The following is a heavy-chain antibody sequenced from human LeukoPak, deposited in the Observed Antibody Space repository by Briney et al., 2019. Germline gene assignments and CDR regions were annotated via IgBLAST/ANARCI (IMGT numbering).Heavy chain of an antibody. D-gene: IGHD3-16*01. CDR3: ARADRLHGGPYLIGP. Sequence: ASVKGSCKTSGYSFTDYYMRWVRQAPGQGLEWMGWINPNSGGTSSAQKFQGRVIMTRDTSITTVYMEVNWLTSDDTAMYYCARADRLHGGPYLIGPWGQGTLVTVSS. CDR2: INPNSGGT. V-gene: IGHV1-2*02. CDR1: GYSFTDYY. J-gene: IGHJ5*02.